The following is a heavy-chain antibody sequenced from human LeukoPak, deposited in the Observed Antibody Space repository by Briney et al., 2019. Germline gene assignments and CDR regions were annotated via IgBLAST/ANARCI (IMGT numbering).Heavy chain of an antibody. CDR2: ISMNVQTT. D-gene: IGHD1-1*01. J-gene: IGHJ4*02. Sequence: GRSLRLSCAASGFTFSSYGMHWVRQAPGKGLQYVSGISMNVQTTYYAGSVKGRFTISRDSSKNTVYLQMNSLTAEDTAVYYCVREGLERRTNFDYWGQGTLVSVSS. CDR1: GFTFSSYG. CDR3: VREGLERRTNFDY. V-gene: IGHV3-64D*06.